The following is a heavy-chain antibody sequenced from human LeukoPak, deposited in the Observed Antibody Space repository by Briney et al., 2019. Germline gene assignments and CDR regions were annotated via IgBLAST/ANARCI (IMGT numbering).Heavy chain of an antibody. V-gene: IGHV3-48*03. CDR1: GFTFSSYE. D-gene: IGHD2-15*01. Sequence: GSLRLSCAASGFTFSSYEMNWVRQAPGKGLEWVSYISSSGSTIYYADSVKGRFTISRDNAKNSLYLQMNSLRAEDTAVYYCARPSPDDINAFDIWGQGTMVTVSS. CDR3: ARPSPDDINAFDI. CDR2: ISSSGSTI. J-gene: IGHJ3*02.